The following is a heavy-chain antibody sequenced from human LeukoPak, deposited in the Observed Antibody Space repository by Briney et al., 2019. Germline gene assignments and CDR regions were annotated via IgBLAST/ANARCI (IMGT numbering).Heavy chain of an antibody. CDR2: ISAYNGNT. CDR1: GYTFTSYG. Sequence: GASVKVSCKASGYTFTSYGISWVRQAPGQGLEWMGWISAYNGNTNYAQKLQGRVTMTTDTSTSTAYMELRSLRPDDTAVYYCARDAPLRFLEWSRLDAWGQGTTVTVSS. D-gene: IGHD3-3*01. J-gene: IGHJ6*02. V-gene: IGHV1-18*01. CDR3: ARDAPLRFLEWSRLDA.